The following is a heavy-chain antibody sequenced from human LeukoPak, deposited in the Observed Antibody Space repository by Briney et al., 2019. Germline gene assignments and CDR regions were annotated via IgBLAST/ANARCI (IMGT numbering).Heavy chain of an antibody. CDR2: MNPNSGNT. J-gene: IGHJ6*02. Sequence: ASVKVSCKASGYTFTSYDINWVRQATGQGLEWMGWMNPNSGNTGYAQKFQGRVTMTRDTSTSTVYMELSSLRSEDTAVYYCARLYSNYDYYYGMDVWGQGTTVTVSS. CDR1: GYTFTSYD. CDR3: ARLYSNYDYYYGMDV. V-gene: IGHV1-8*01. D-gene: IGHD4-11*01.